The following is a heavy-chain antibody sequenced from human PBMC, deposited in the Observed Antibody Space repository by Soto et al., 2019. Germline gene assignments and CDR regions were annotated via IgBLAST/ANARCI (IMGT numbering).Heavy chain of an antibody. CDR1: RFTFPRYS. CDR3: ARESEDLTSNFDY. Sequence: GALIRSSAATRFTFPRYSMNWLRPAPGKGLEWLSSIRISTNYIYYGHSMKARLTISRENAKNSLYLEMNSLRAEDTAVYYCARESEDLTSNFDYWGQGTLATVSS. J-gene: IGHJ4*02. CDR2: IRISTNYI. V-gene: IGHV3-21*06.